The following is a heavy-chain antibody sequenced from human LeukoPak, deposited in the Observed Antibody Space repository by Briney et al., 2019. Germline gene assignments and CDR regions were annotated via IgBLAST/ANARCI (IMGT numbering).Heavy chain of an antibody. Sequence: SETLSLTCTVSGGSISSYYWSWIRQPPGKGLEWIGYIYYSGSTNYDPSLKSRVTISLDTSKNQFSLKLTSVTAADTAVYYCARGLAARDIDYWGQGTLVTVSS. CDR2: IYYSGST. CDR3: ARGLAARDIDY. V-gene: IGHV4-59*01. CDR1: GGSISSYY. D-gene: IGHD2-15*01. J-gene: IGHJ4*02.